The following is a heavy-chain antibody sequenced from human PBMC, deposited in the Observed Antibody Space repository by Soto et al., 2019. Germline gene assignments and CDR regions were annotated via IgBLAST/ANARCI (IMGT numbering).Heavy chain of an antibody. V-gene: IGHV1-46*01. Sequence: ASVKVSCKASGYTFTSYYMHWVRQAPGQGLEWMGIINPSGGSTSYAQKFQGGVTMTRDTSTSTVYMELSSLRSEDTAVYYCARDLIWNPAGYYYYGMDVWGQGTTVTVSS. D-gene: IGHD1-1*01. CDR3: ARDLIWNPAGYYYYGMDV. CDR1: GYTFTSYY. J-gene: IGHJ6*02. CDR2: INPSGGST.